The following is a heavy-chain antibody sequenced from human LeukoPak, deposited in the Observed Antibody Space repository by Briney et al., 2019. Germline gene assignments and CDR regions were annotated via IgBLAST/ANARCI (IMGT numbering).Heavy chain of an antibody. D-gene: IGHD1-26*01. J-gene: IGHJ4*02. Sequence: GGSLRLSCAASGFTFSSYSMNWVRQAPGKGLEWVSYISSSSSTIYYADSVKGRFTISRDNAKNSLYLQMNSLRAEDTAVYYCARDGGVGATPGWIDYWGQGTLVTVSS. CDR2: ISSSSSTI. V-gene: IGHV3-48*01. CDR1: GFTFSSYS. CDR3: ARDGGVGATPGWIDY.